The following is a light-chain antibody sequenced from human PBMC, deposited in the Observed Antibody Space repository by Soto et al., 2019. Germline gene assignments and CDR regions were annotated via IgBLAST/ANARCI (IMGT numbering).Light chain of an antibody. J-gene: IGKJ1*01. CDR2: DAS. CDR3: QQRTNWLWT. Sequence: EIVLTQSPVTRSWSPWGRAIVSCRASQSVGSLLAWYQHNPGQAPRLLIFDASYRAAGIPARFRGSGSGTDFTLTIDSLEPEDFAVYYCQQRTNWLWTFGPGTKVDIK. CDR1: QSVGSL. V-gene: IGKV3-11*01.